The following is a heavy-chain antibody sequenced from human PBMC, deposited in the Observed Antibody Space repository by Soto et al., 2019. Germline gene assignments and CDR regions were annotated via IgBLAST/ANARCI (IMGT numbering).Heavy chain of an antibody. CDR1: GSTFSSYE. J-gene: IGHJ3*02. CDR3: ARAGITMIVVVITIGAFDI. D-gene: IGHD3-22*01. Sequence: EVQLVESGGGLVQPGGSLRLSCAASGSTFSSYEMNWVRQAPGKGLEWVSYISSSGSTIYNADSVKGRFTISRDNAKNSLYLQMNSLRAEDTAVYYCARAGITMIVVVITIGAFDIWGQGTMVTVSS. CDR2: ISSSGSTI. V-gene: IGHV3-48*03.